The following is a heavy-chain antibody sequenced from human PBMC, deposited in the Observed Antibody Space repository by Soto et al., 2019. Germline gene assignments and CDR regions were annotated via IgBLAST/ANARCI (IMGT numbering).Heavy chain of an antibody. V-gene: IGHV3-48*03. D-gene: IGHD1-7*01. CDR2: IRGAGSPI. J-gene: IGHJ4*02. CDR1: GFGFSTYE. Sequence: EVQLVESGGGLVQPGGSLRLSCVASGFGFSTYEMKWVRQVPGKGLEWMSYIRGAGSPILYADSVKGRFTISRDNAQNSLYLEMNSLRVDDTAIYYCVTKIFGTTYFNSWGQGTLVTVSS. CDR3: VTKIFGTTYFNS.